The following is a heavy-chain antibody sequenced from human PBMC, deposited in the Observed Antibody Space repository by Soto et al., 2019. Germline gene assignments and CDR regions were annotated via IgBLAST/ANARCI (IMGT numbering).Heavy chain of an antibody. J-gene: IGHJ4*02. CDR3: AKNLFFRLVGATSIDY. CDR2: ISGSGGAT. V-gene: IGHV3-23*01. CDR1: GFTFSTYA. D-gene: IGHD1-26*01. Sequence: GGSLRLSCAASGFTFSTYAMAWVRQAPGKGLEWVSTISGSGGATYYADSVKGRFTISRDNSKNTLYLQMNSLRAEDTAVYYSAKNLFFRLVGATSIDYWGQGTLVTVSS.